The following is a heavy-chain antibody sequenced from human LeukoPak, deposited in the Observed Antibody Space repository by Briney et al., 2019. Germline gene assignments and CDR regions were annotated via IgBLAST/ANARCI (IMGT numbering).Heavy chain of an antibody. Sequence: QTGGSLRLSCAASGFTFSSYWMSWVRQAPGKGLEWVANIKQDGREKYYVDSVKGRFTISRDNAKNSLDLQMNSLRAEDTAVYYCARGGTAYDYVWGSYRYRGYDAFDIWGQGTMVTVSS. CDR1: GFTFSSYW. V-gene: IGHV3-7*01. CDR2: IKQDGREK. CDR3: ARGGTAYDYVWGSYRYRGYDAFDI. J-gene: IGHJ3*02. D-gene: IGHD3-16*02.